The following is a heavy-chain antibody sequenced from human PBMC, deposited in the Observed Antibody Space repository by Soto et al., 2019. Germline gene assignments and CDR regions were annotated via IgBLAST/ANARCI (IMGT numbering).Heavy chain of an antibody. J-gene: IGHJ4*02. D-gene: IGHD3-3*01. CDR2: MYPGDSDT. Sequence: GESLKISCRGSGYDFNANWFGWVRQLPGRGLEWVGIMYPGDSDTRYNPSLQGHVTLSVDVTVSTAFLQWRSLETSDTGMYFCARLPRDCNKTSCYYADHWGQGTQVTVSS. CDR3: ARLPRDCNKTSCYYADH. CDR1: GYDFNANW. V-gene: IGHV5-51*01.